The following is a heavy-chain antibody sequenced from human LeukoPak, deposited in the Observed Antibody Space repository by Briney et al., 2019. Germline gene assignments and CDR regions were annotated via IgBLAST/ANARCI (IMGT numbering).Heavy chain of an antibody. CDR2: IIPIFGTA. D-gene: IGHD2-2*01. V-gene: IGHV1-69*05. CDR1: GGTFSSYA. Sequence: SVKVSCKASGGTFSSYAISWVRQAPGQGLEWMGGIIPIFGTANYAQKFQGRVTITTDESTSTAYMELSSLRSEDTAVYYCARDKRHCSSTSCLGRGSWPWGAFDIWGQGTMVTVSS. J-gene: IGHJ3*02. CDR3: ARDKRHCSSTSCLGRGSWPWGAFDI.